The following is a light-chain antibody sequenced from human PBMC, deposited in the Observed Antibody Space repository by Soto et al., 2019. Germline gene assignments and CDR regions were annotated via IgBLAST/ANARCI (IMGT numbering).Light chain of an antibody. Sequence: QSVLTQSPSASGTPGQRVIISCSGSSSNIGTNYVYWYQQLPGTAPKVLIYGNDKRPSGVPNRFSGSKSGTSASLAISGLRSEDEADYYCAAWDDSLSGPLFGGGTKSPS. V-gene: IGLV1-47*01. CDR2: GND. CDR3: AAWDDSLSGPL. J-gene: IGLJ2*01. CDR1: SSNIGTNY.